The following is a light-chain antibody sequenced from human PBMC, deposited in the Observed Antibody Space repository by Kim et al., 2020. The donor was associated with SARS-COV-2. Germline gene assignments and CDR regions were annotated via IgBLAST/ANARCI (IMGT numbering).Light chain of an antibody. V-gene: IGLV3-19*01. Sequence: VALGKTARMTCQGDSPRSYLATWYQQKPGQAPIIVIYGKNNRPSGIPDRFSGSSSGNTASLTITGTQAGDEADYYCNSRDTNDNVVFGGGTQLTVL. J-gene: IGLJ2*01. CDR1: SPRSYL. CDR3: NSRDTNDNVV. CDR2: GKN.